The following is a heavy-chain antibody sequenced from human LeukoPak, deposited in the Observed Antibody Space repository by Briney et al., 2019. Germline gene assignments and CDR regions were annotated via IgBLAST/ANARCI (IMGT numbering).Heavy chain of an antibody. Sequence: GGSLRLSCAASGFTVSSDFMSWVRQAPGKGLEWVSKIDGGGSTNYADSVKGRFTVSRDNSKNTVYLQMNSLRVEDTAMYYCANRGYWGQRTLLTVSS. CDR2: IDGGGST. V-gene: IGHV3-66*01. CDR1: GFTVSSDF. J-gene: IGHJ4*01. CDR3: ANRGY.